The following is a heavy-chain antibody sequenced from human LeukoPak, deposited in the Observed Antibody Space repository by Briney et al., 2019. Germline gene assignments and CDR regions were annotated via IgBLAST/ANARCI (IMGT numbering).Heavy chain of an antibody. Sequence: PSETLSLTCTVSGDSMTSHSWTWIRQSPGKSLEWIGYVFYSGVTDYNPSLKSRVTISIDTSKLQFSLRLTSVTVADTAVYYCTRDAHRNNWYFDIWGRGTLVTVSS. V-gene: IGHV4-59*11. CDR2: VFYSGVT. CDR1: GDSMTSHS. J-gene: IGHJ2*01. CDR3: TRDAHRNNWYFDI. D-gene: IGHD2-21*01.